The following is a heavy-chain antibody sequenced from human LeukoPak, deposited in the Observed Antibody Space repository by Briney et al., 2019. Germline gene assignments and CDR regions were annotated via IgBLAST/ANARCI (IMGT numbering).Heavy chain of an antibody. CDR2: IGRDGVST. V-gene: IGHV3-43D*03. Sequence: GGSLRLSCAASGFKFNDYAMHWVRHPPGKGGEGVSLIGRDGVSTYYVDCVKGRFTISKENRKNSLYPQMNSLRPEDTALYYCAKSLYTNYWGADFWGQGTLVSVSS. CDR1: GFKFNDYA. J-gene: IGHJ4*02. D-gene: IGHD4-11*01. CDR3: AKSLYTNYWGADF.